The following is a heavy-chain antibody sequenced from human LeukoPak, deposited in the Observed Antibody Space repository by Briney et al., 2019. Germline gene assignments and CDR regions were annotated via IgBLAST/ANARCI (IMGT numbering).Heavy chain of an antibody. D-gene: IGHD3-22*01. CDR3: ARDGRHRYYYDSSGFYGSWFDP. V-gene: IGHV1-18*01. J-gene: IGHJ5*02. Sequence: ASVKVSCKASGYTFTSYDINWVRQAPGQGLEWMGWISGYNGNTKNAQKLQGRVTMTTDTSTSTAYMELRSLRSDDTAVYYCARDGRHRYYYDSSGFYGSWFDPWGQGTLVTVSS. CDR1: GYTFTSYD. CDR2: ISGYNGNT.